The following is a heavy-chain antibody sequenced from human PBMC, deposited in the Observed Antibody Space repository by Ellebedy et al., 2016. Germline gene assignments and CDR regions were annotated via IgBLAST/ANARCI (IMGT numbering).Heavy chain of an antibody. Sequence: ASVKVSCKVSGYTLTKLSIHWVRQAPGKGLEWMGGFDPEAGETIYAKRFQGRVTLIDDTSTDTAYMELSSLRSEDTAIYYFATVDNSHWLGYWGQGTLVTVSS. CDR3: ATVDNSHWLGY. CDR1: GYTLTKLS. J-gene: IGHJ4*02. V-gene: IGHV1-24*01. D-gene: IGHD2-2*03. CDR2: FDPEAGET.